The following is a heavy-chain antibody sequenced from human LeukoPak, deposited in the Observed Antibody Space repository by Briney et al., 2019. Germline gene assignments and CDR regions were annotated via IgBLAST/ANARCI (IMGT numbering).Heavy chain of an antibody. CDR2: VSSSSDYI. CDR3: ARVKTSSAYYPFDY. Sequence: GGSLRLSCAASGFTFTTYSMNWVRQAPGKEPGWVSAVSSSSDYIYYADSVRGRFTISRDNSKNTVYLQMNSLRAEDTAVYHCARVKTSSAYYPFDYWGQGTLVTVSS. CDR1: GFTFTTYS. J-gene: IGHJ4*02. D-gene: IGHD3-22*01. V-gene: IGHV3-21*04.